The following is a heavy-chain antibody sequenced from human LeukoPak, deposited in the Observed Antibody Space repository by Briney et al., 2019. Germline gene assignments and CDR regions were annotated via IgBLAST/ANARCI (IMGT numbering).Heavy chain of an antibody. CDR2: IYYSAST. CDR1: GGSISSSSYY. J-gene: IGHJ1*01. V-gene: IGHV4-39*01. CDR3: ARHTSAWDFQH. Sequence: PESLSLTCTVSGGSISSSSYYWGWIRQPPGKGLEWIGSIYYSASTSYNPSLKSRVTISVDTSKNQFSLKLSSVTAADTAVYYCARHTSAWDFQHWGQGTLVTVSS. D-gene: IGHD1-26*01.